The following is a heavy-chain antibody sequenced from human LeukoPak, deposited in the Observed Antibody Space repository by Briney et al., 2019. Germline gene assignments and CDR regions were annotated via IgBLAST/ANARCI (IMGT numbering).Heavy chain of an antibody. Sequence: GGSLRLSCAASGFTFSSYWVSWVRQAPGKGLEWVANIKQDGSEKYYVDSVKGRFTISRDNAKNSLYLQMNSLRAEDTAVYYCARARRYSGSYYGIWGQGTMVTVSS. CDR1: GFTFSSYW. J-gene: IGHJ3*02. D-gene: IGHD1-26*01. V-gene: IGHV3-7*01. CDR3: ARARRYSGSYYGI. CDR2: IKQDGSEK.